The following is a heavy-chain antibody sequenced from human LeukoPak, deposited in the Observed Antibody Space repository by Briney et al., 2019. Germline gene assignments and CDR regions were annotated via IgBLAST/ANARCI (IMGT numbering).Heavy chain of an antibody. Sequence: SETLSLTCTVSGGSISSSSYYWGWIRQPPGDGLEWIGSIYYTGSTYYSPSLKSRVTISADTSKNEFSLKLSSVTAADTAVYYCTSEISSASNYWGQGTLVTVSS. V-gene: IGHV4-39*01. CDR3: TSEISSASNY. J-gene: IGHJ4*02. D-gene: IGHD6-6*01. CDR1: GGSISSSSYY. CDR2: IYYTGST.